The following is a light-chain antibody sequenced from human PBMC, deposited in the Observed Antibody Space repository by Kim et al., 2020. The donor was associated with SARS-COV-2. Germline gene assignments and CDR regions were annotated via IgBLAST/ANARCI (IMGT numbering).Light chain of an antibody. J-gene: IGLJ2*01. CDR3: QVWDSGSDQGV. CDR2: YYS. V-gene: IGLV3-21*04. CDR1: IIGIKS. Sequence: APVGPARISSGGDIIGIKSVLWSQQKPGQPPLLVIYYYSDRPSGIPARFSASTSGIAATLTISRVEAGDEADYYCQVWDSGSDQGVFGGGTQLTVL.